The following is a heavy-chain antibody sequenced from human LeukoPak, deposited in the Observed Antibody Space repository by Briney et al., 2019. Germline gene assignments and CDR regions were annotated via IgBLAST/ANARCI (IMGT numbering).Heavy chain of an antibody. J-gene: IGHJ4*02. CDR1: GGSISSSSYY. Sequence: PSETLSLTCTVSGGSISSSSYYWGWIRQPPGKGLEWIGSIYYSGSIYYNPSLKSRVTISVDTSKNQFSLKLSSVTAADTAVYYCARREMATISVDYWGQGTLVTVSS. D-gene: IGHD5-24*01. CDR2: IYYSGSI. V-gene: IGHV4-39*01. CDR3: ARREMATISVDY.